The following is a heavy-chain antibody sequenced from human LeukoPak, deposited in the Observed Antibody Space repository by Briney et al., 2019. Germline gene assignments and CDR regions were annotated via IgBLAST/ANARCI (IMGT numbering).Heavy chain of an antibody. Sequence: SETLSLTCTVSGGSISSYYWSWIRQPPGKGLEWIGYIYTSGSTNYNPSLKSQVTISVDTSKNQFSLKLSSVTAADTAVYYCARGDTVSWYYYMDVWGKGTTVTVSS. CDR1: GGSISSYY. CDR3: ARGDTVSWYYYMDV. J-gene: IGHJ6*03. D-gene: IGHD4-17*01. CDR2: IYTSGST. V-gene: IGHV4-4*09.